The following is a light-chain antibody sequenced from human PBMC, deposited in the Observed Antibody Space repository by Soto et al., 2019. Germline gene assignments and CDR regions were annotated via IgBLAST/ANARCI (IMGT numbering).Light chain of an antibody. V-gene: IGKV3-20*01. Sequence: EIVLTQSPGTLSLSPGERATLSCRASQSVSSSYLAWYQQKPGQAPRLFIYGASSRATGNPDRFSGSGSGTDFTLTISRLEPEDFAVYYCHQYDSSPLTFGGGTKVEIK. CDR3: HQYDSSPLT. CDR1: QSVSSSY. J-gene: IGKJ4*01. CDR2: GAS.